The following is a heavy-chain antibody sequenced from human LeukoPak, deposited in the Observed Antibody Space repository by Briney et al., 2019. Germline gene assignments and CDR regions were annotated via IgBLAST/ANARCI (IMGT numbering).Heavy chain of an antibody. V-gene: IGHV4-34*01. CDR3: ARGLGYFDWFPRWIDP. J-gene: IGHJ5*02. CDR1: GGSFSGYY. CDR2: INHSGST. Sequence: PSETLSLTCAVYGGSFSGYYWSWIRQPPGKGLEWIGEINHSGSTNYNPSLKSRVTISVDTSKNQFSLKLSSVTAAVTAVYYCARGLGYFDWFPRWIDPWGQGTLVTVSS. D-gene: IGHD3-9*01.